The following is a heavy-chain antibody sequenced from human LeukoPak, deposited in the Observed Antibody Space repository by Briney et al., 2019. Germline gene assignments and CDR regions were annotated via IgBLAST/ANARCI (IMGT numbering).Heavy chain of an antibody. D-gene: IGHD5-18*01. CDR2: IYTSGST. CDR1: GGTISSYY. CDR3: AGTRGYSYGHLFDS. J-gene: IGHJ4*02. V-gene: IGHV4-4*09. Sequence: SETLSLTCTVSGGTISSYYWTWIRQPPGGGLEWIGYIYTSGSTNYNPSLKSRVTISVDTSKNQSSLKLSSVTAAGTAVYYCAGTRGYSYGHLFDSWGQGTLVTVSP.